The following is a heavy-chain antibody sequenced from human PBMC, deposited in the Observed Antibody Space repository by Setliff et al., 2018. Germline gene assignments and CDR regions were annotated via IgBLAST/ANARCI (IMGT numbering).Heavy chain of an antibody. CDR1: GFTFGAYT. J-gene: IGHJ4*02. CDR2: VDQGANT. Sequence: GGSLRLSCVASGFTFGAYTLTWVRQAPGKGLEFVSGVDQGANTYYGDSVKGRFTISRDNSQNTVYLQMTNLRVEDAAIYYCAKDRVPDGKWDFDSSGPGILVTVSS. D-gene: IGHD2-8*01. CDR3: AKDRVPDGKWDFDS. V-gene: IGHV3-23*01.